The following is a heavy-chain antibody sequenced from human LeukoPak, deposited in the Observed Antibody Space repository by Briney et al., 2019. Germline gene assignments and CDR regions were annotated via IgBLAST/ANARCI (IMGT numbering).Heavy chain of an antibody. CDR1: GYTFTGYY. Sequence: ASVKVSCKASGYTFTGYYMHWVRQAPGQGLEWMGWIAPNSGGTNYAQKFQGRVTMTRDTSINTAYMELSRLTSDGTAVYYCAREYSSSSGRLYDYWGLGTLVAVSS. CDR2: IAPNSGGT. CDR3: AREYSSSSGRLYDY. J-gene: IGHJ4*02. V-gene: IGHV1-2*02. D-gene: IGHD6-6*01.